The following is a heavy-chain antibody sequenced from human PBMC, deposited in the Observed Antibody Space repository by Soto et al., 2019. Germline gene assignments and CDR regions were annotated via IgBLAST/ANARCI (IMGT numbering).Heavy chain of an antibody. Sequence: GGSLRLSCSASGFTFSSYAMHWVRQAPGKGLEYVSAISSNGGSTYYADSVKGRFTISRDNSKNTLYLQMSSLRAEDTAVYYCVKEVGPNQERPWYSSSPGVRGMDVWGQGTTVTVSS. V-gene: IGHV3-64D*08. CDR3: VKEVGPNQERPWYSSSPGVRGMDV. D-gene: IGHD6-13*01. CDR2: ISSNGGST. CDR1: GFTFSSYA. J-gene: IGHJ6*02.